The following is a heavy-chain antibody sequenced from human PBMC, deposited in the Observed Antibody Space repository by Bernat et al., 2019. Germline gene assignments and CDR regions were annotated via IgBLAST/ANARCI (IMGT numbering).Heavy chain of an antibody. D-gene: IGHD3-10*01. J-gene: IGHJ4*02. CDR3: ARGGNIYYFDY. CDR1: GFTFSSYE. Sequence: EVQLVESGGGLVQPGGSLRLSCAASGFTFSSYEMNWVRQAPGKGLEWVSYISSSGSTIYYADSVKGRFTISGDNAKNSLYLQMNSLRAEDTAVYYCARGGNIYYFDYWGQGTLVTVSS. CDR2: ISSSGSTI. V-gene: IGHV3-48*03.